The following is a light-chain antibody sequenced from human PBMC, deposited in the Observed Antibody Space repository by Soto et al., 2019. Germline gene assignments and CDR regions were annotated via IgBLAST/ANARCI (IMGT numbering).Light chain of an antibody. J-gene: IGLJ1*01. CDR1: SSDVGGYNY. CDR2: EVN. CDR3: TSYAGGNNV. V-gene: IGLV2-8*01. Sequence: QSALTQPPSASGSPGQSVTISCTGTSSDVGGYNYVSWYQQHPGKVPKLMVYEVNKRPSGVPDRFSGSKSGNTASLTVSGLQAEDEADYYCTSYAGGNNVFGTLTKVTVL.